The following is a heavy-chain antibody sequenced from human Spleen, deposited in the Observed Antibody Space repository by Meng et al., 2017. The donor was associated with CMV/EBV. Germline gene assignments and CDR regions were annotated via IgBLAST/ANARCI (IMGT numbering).Heavy chain of an antibody. CDR3: ARGYCSGASCYIDD. D-gene: IGHD2-2*02. V-gene: IGHV1-2*02. CDR2: MNPNPNFDDT. CDR1: GYTFIGYH. J-gene: IGHJ4*02. Sequence: ASVKVSCKASGYTFIGYHIHWVRQAPGQGLEWMGWMNPNPNFDDTAYAQKYQGRVTITRDTSISTAYMELSRLRSDDTAVYYCARGYCSGASCYIDDWGQGTLVTVSS.